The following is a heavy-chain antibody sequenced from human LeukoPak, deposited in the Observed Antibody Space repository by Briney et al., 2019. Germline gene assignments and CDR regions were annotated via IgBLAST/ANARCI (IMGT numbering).Heavy chain of an antibody. J-gene: IGHJ6*02. Sequence: SQTLSLTCAISGDSVSSISVAWNWIRQSPSRGLEWLGRTYYRSKWYYEYAVPVKSRINISPDTSKNQFSLQLTSVTPEDTAVYYCSLARSEYHYGMDVWGQGTTVTVSS. CDR2: TYYRSKWYY. CDR3: SLARSEYHYGMDV. CDR1: GDSVSSISVA. V-gene: IGHV6-1*01.